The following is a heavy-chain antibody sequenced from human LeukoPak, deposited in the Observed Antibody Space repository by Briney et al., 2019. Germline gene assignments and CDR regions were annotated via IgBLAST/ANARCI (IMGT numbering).Heavy chain of an antibody. D-gene: IGHD1-26*01. CDR1: GGSFSGYY. CDR2: INHSGST. Sequence: SETPSLTSAVYGGSFSGYYWSWIRQPPGKGLEWIGEINHSGSTNYNPSLKSRVTISVDTFKNQFSLKLSPVTAADTAVYYCARGGGYYPLDYWGQGTLVTVSS. V-gene: IGHV4-34*01. J-gene: IGHJ4*02. CDR3: ARGGGYYPLDY.